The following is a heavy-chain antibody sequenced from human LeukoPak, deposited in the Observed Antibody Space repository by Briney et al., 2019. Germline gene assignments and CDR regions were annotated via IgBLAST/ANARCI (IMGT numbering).Heavy chain of an antibody. D-gene: IGHD3-10*01. CDR1: EFTFSSYA. CDR3: ARDDAADGGYLDH. Sequence: GASLRLSCAASEFTFSSYAMSWVRQAPGKGLEWVSRISGSSGRTYYTDSVTGRFTISRDNSKNMVYLQMNSLRAEDTAIYYCARDDAADGGYLDHWGQGTLVTVS. CDR2: ISGSSGRT. V-gene: IGHV3-23*01. J-gene: IGHJ4*02.